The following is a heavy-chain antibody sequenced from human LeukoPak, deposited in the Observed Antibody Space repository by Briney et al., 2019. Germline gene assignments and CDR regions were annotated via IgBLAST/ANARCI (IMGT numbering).Heavy chain of an antibody. CDR2: ISSSGGGT. CDR3: ATWRDKAAVS. V-gene: IGHV3-23*01. Sequence: GGSLRLSCAASGFTFSSYAMSWVRQAPGKGLEWVSAISSSGGGTYHADSVKGRFTISRDNSKNTLYLQMNSLRGEDTAVYYCATWRDKAAVSWGQGTLVTVSS. CDR1: GFTFSSYA. D-gene: IGHD6-13*01. J-gene: IGHJ5*02.